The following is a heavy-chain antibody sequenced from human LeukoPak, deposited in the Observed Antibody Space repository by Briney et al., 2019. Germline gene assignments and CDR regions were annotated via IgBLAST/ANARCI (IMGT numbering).Heavy chain of an antibody. Sequence: PRRSLRLSCAVSGFSVSIHGMHWVRQAPGKGLEWVGVIWHDGSYEYYADSVKGRFTISRDNSKNSLYLQMNSLRAEDTAVYYCARGLRDGYKDYGMDVWGQGTTVTVSS. CDR3: ARGLRDGYKDYGMDV. D-gene: IGHD5-24*01. CDR1: GFSVSIHG. V-gene: IGHV3-33*01. CDR2: IWHDGSYE. J-gene: IGHJ6*02.